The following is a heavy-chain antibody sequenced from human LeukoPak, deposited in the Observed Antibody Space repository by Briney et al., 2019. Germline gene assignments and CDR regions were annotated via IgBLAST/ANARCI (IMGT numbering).Heavy chain of an antibody. Sequence: GGSLRLSCAASGFTFSSYAMHWVRQAPGKGLEGVAVISYDGSNKYYADSVKGRFTISRDNAKNTLYLQMNSLRAEDTAVYYCAITPLWFGESPLGHWGQGTLVTVSS. V-gene: IGHV3-30-3*01. CDR3: AITPLWFGESPLGH. CDR1: GFTFSSYA. J-gene: IGHJ4*02. CDR2: ISYDGSNK. D-gene: IGHD3-10*01.